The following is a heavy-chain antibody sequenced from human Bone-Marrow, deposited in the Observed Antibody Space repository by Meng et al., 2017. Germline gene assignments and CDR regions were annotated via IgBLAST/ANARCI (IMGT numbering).Heavy chain of an antibody. V-gene: IGHV3-66*01. D-gene: IGHD4-23*01. CDR2: IYSIGST. CDR1: GFTVSSNF. CDR3: ARDRDYGGFDY. J-gene: IGHJ4*02. Sequence: EVQLVASGGALVQLGGSLRLSCAASGFTVSSNFMSWVRQAPGKGLEWVSVIYSIGSTYYTDSVKGRFTISRDNSKNTLYLQMSSLRAEDTAVYYCARDRDYGGFDYWGQGTLVTVSS.